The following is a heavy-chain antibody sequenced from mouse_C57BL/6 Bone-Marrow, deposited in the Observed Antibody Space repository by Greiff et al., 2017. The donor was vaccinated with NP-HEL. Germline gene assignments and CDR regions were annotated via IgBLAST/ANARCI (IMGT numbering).Heavy chain of an antibody. CDR1: GGKGRREG. J-gene: IGHJ1*03. V-gene: IGHV5-9-1*02. CDR3: TREWGYYGSSPYWYFDV. D-gene: IGHD1-1*01. Sequence: VQLKESGGDLVKPGGSLKRSWAEGGGKGRREGMWGGGQKEEKRRERVTTISSGGDYIYYADTVKGRFTISRDNARNTLYLQMSSLKSEDTAMYYCTREWGYYGSSPYWYFDVWGTGTTVTVSS. CDR2: ISSGGDYI.